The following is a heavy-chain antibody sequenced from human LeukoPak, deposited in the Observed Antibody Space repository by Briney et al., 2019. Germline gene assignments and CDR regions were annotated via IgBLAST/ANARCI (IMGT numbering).Heavy chain of an antibody. CDR1: GYTFTSYD. J-gene: IGHJ6*03. CDR2: MNPNSGNT. V-gene: IGHV1-8*01. Sequence: ASVKVSCKASGYTFTSYDINWVRQATGQGLEWMGWMNPNSGNTGYAQKFQGRVTMTRNTSISTAYMELGSLRSEDTAVYYCARGREQLVPGYMDVWGKGTTVTVSS. D-gene: IGHD6-6*01. CDR3: ARGREQLVPGYMDV.